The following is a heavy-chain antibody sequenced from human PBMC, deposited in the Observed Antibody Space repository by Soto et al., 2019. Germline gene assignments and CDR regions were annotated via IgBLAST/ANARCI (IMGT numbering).Heavy chain of an antibody. D-gene: IGHD3-10*01. CDR3: ARDIRGAN. V-gene: IGHV3-11*01. Sequence: QVQLVVSGGGLVKIGGSLRLSCAASGFTLSDHYMTWIRQAPGKGLEWVSYISSSSSTIYYADSVKGRFTISRDNAKNSLYLQMNSLRVEDTAVYYCARDIRGANWGQGTLLTVSS. J-gene: IGHJ4*02. CDR1: GFTLSDHY. CDR2: ISSSSSTI.